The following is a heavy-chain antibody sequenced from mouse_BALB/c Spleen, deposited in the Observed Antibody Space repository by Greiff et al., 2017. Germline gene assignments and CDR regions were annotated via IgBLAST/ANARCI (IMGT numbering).Heavy chain of an antibody. V-gene: IGHV1S137*01. CDR2: ISTYYGDA. J-gene: IGHJ4*01. CDR1: GYTFTDYS. Sequence: VQLQQSGAELVRPGVSVKISCKGSGYTFTDYSMHWVKQSPAKSLEWIGVISTYYGDASYNQKFKGKATMTVDKSSSTAYMELARLTSEDSAIYYCARLASYGNYSLYAMDYWGQGTSVTVSS. CDR3: ARLASYGNYSLYAMDY. D-gene: IGHD2-10*02.